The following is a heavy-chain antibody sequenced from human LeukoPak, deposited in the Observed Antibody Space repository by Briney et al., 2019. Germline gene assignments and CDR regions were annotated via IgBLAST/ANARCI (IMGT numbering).Heavy chain of an antibody. J-gene: IGHJ4*02. V-gene: IGHV3-21*01. Sequence: PGGSLRLSCAASGFTFSSYSMNWVRQAPGKGLEWVSSISSSSSYIYYADSVKGRFTISRDNAKNSLYLQMNSLRAEDTAVYYCAREMILGTSSSGTFDYWGQGTLVIVSS. D-gene: IGHD6-13*01. CDR2: ISSSSSYI. CDR1: GFTFSSYS. CDR3: AREMILGTSSSGTFDY.